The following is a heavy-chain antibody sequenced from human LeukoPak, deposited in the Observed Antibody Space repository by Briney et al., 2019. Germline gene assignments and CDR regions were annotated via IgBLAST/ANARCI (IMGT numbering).Heavy chain of an antibody. CDR3: VASYGGYVLDY. CDR1: GGSIGSYH. Sequence: SETLSLTCSVSGGSIGSYHGNWIRQPSGKGLEGIGIVFNNGGTKHNPSLKSRVAISVDTSKNQFALKLSSVTAADTAVYYCVASYGGYVLDYWGQGALVIVSS. V-gene: IGHV4-59*01. D-gene: IGHD5-12*01. CDR2: VFNNGGT. J-gene: IGHJ4*02.